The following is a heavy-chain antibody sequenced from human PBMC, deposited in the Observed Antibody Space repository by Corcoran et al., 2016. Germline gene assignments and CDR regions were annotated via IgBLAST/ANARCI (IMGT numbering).Heavy chain of an antibody. CDR2: INPNSDGT. CDR1: GYTFTGNY. J-gene: IGHJ2*01. Sequence: QVQMVQSGAEVKKAGASVKVSCKASGYTFTGNYMHWVRQAPGQGLEWMGWINPNSDGTNYAQKFQGRVTMTRDTSISTVYMELSRLTSDDTAVYYCAREYYYGSSGYWYFDLWGRGPLVTVSS. CDR3: AREYYYGSSGYWYFDL. V-gene: IGHV1-2*02. D-gene: IGHD3-22*01.